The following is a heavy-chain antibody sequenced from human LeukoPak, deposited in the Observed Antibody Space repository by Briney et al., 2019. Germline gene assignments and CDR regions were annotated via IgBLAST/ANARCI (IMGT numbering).Heavy chain of an antibody. CDR2: INHSGST. J-gene: IGHJ4*02. V-gene: IGHV4-34*01. Sequence: SETLSLTCAVYGGSFSGYYWSWIRQPPGKGLEWIGEINHSGSTNYNPSLKSRVTISVDTSKNQFSLKLSSVTAADTAVYYCARGKAALYWGQGTLVTVSS. CDR3: ARGKAALY. D-gene: IGHD6-6*01. CDR1: GGSFSGYY.